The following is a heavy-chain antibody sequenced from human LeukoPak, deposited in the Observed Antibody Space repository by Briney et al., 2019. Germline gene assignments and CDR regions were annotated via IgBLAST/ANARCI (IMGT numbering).Heavy chain of an antibody. Sequence: GGSLRLSCAASGFTFSSYAMSWVRQAPGKGLEWVSAISGSGGSTYYADSVKGRFTISRDNSKNTLYLQMNSLRAEDTAVYYCAKDPIRYCSSTSCYIQDYWGQGTLVTVSS. CDR1: GFTFSSYA. V-gene: IGHV3-23*01. CDR3: AKDPIRYCSSTSCYIQDY. CDR2: ISGSGGST. D-gene: IGHD2-2*02. J-gene: IGHJ4*02.